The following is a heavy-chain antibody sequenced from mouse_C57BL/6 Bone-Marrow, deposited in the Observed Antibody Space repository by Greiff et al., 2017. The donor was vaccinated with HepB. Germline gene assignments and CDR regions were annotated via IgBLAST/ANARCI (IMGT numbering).Heavy chain of an antibody. CDR3: ARRRVDNYAMDY. CDR2: IYPGSGST. V-gene: IGHV1-55*01. Sequence: QVQLQQSGAELVKPGASVKMSCKASGYTFTSYWITWVKQRPGQGLEWIGDIYPGSGSTNYNEKFKSKATLTVDTSSSTAYMQLSSLTSEDSAVYYCARRRVDNYAMDYWGQGTSVTVSS. D-gene: IGHD1-1*02. CDR1: GYTFTSYW. J-gene: IGHJ4*01.